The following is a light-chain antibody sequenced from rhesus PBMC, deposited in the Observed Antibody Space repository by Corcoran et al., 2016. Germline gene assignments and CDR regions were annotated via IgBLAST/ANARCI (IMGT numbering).Light chain of an antibody. CDR1: ENVNNY. Sequence: DIQMTQSPSSLSASVGDRVTITCRASENVNNYLNWYQQKPGKAPKLLISKASTFKSGVPSRFSGSGAVTDYTFTILGLQSEDVATYYCQQYYGTPYTFGQGTKVEIK. CDR3: QQYYGTPYT. V-gene: IGKV1-74*01. J-gene: IGKJ2*01. CDR2: KAS.